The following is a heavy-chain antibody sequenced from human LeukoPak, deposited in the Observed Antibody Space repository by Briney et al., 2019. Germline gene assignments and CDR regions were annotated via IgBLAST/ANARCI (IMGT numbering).Heavy chain of an antibody. D-gene: IGHD3-10*01. CDR3: ARGGYYGSGNDFRFDP. CDR1: GGSISSGSYY. Sequence: SETLSLTCTVSGGSISSGSYYWSWIRQPPGKGLEWIGYIYYSGSTNYKPSLKSRVTISVDTSKNQFSLKLSSVTAADTAVYYCARGGYYGSGNDFRFDPWGQGTLVTVSS. J-gene: IGHJ5*02. CDR2: IYYSGST. V-gene: IGHV4-61*01.